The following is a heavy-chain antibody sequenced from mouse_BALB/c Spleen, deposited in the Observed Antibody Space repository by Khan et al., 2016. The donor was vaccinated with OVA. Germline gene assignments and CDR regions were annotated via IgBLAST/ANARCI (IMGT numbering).Heavy chain of an antibody. V-gene: IGHV1-9*01. CDR3: ARGGYNPAMDY. D-gene: IGHD1-3*01. Sequence: QVQLQQSGAELMQPGASVTISCKATGYTFSMYWIEWVKQRPGHGLEWIGDILPGSGSTNNNEKFKGKATFTADTSSNTAYMQLSSLTSEDSAVYYCARGGYNPAMDYWGQGTSVTVSS. CDR2: ILPGSGST. J-gene: IGHJ4*01. CDR1: GYTFSMYW.